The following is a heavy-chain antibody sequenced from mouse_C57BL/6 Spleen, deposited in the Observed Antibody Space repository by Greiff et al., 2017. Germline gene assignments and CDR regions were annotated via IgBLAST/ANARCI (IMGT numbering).Heavy chain of an antibody. D-gene: IGHD2-4*01. J-gene: IGHJ1*03. CDR2: IDPEDGET. V-gene: IGHV14-2*01. CDR3: ATYDYDPHWYFDV. CDR1: GFNIKDYY. Sequence: VQLQQSGAELVKPGASVKLSCTASGFNIKDYYMHWVKQRTEQGLEWIGRIDPEDGETKYAPQFQGKATITADTSSNTAYLQLSSLTSEDTAVYYCATYDYDPHWYFDVWGTGTTVTVSS.